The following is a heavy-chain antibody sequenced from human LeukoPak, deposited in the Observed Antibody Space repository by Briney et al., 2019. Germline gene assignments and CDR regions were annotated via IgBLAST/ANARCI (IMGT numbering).Heavy chain of an antibody. Sequence: PGGSLRLSCAASGFTFSSYARSRVGQAPGEGRGWGANIKQDGGEKDYVDSVRGGVTISRENTKNLLYLQMNSLRAEDTAVYYCARDRNTDFWSGYYTNYFDYWGQGTLVTVSS. D-gene: IGHD3-3*01. J-gene: IGHJ4*02. CDR1: GFTFSSYA. CDR3: ARDRNTDFWSGYYTNYFDY. CDR2: IKQDGGEK. V-gene: IGHV3-7*01.